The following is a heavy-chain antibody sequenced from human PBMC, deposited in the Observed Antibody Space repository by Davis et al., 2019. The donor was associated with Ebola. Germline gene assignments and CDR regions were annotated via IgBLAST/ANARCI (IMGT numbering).Heavy chain of an antibody. CDR1: GFTFSSYS. Sequence: GESLKISCAASGFTFSSYSMNWVRQAPGKGLEWVSSISSSSSYIYYADSVKGRFTISRDNAKNSLYLQMNSLRAEDTAVYYCARVPLNSAYAPYFDFWGQGTLVTVSS. CDR3: ARVPLNSAYAPYFDF. V-gene: IGHV3-21*01. D-gene: IGHD5-12*01. CDR2: ISSSSSYI. J-gene: IGHJ4*02.